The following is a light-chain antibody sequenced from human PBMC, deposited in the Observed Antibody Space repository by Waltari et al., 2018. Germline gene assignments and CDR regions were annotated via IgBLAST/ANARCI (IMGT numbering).Light chain of an antibody. Sequence: QSVLTQPPSVSGAPGQRVTISCTGSSSNIGAGYAVHWYQQLPGTAPKLLIYGNTNRPSGVPYRCAGAKSCTSASLAITVLQTEDEADYYCQCYDSSLSGSVFGGGTKLTVL. CDR1: SSNIGAGYA. J-gene: IGLJ3*02. CDR2: GNT. CDR3: QCYDSSLSGSV. V-gene: IGLV1-40*01.